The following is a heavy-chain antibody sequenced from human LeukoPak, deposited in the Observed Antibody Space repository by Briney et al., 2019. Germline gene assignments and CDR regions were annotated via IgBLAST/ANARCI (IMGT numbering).Heavy chain of an antibody. D-gene: IGHD2-15*01. CDR1: GFTFSSYA. CDR3: AKVLKSDRSGGSCYFGSRGYYGMDV. Sequence: GGSLRLSCAASGFTFSSYAMSWVRQAPGKGLEWVSAISGSGGSTCYADSVKGRFTISRDNSKNTLYLQMNSLRAEDTAVYYCAKVLKSDRSGGSCYFGSRGYYGMDVWGQGTTVTVSS. V-gene: IGHV3-23*01. CDR2: ISGSGGST. J-gene: IGHJ6*02.